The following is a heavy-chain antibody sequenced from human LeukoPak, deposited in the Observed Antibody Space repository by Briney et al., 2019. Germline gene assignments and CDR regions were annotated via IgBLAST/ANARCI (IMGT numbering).Heavy chain of an antibody. Sequence: PGRSLRLSCAASGFTFSSYGMHWVRQAPGKGLKWVAVIWYDGSNKYYADSVKGRFTISRDNSKNTLYLQMNSLRAEDTAVYYCARDLWLYSGSYSNWFDPWGQGTLVTVSS. CDR2: IWYDGSNK. CDR1: GFTFSSYG. D-gene: IGHD1-26*01. J-gene: IGHJ5*02. CDR3: ARDLWLYSGSYSNWFDP. V-gene: IGHV3-33*01.